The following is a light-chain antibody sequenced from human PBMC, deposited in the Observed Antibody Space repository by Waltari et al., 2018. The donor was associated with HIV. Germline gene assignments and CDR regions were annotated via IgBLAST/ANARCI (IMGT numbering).Light chain of an antibody. CDR1: ESVSSN. V-gene: IGKV3-15*01. J-gene: IGKJ1*01. CDR3: QEYNNWPWT. CDR2: GAS. Sequence: EIVLTQSPATLSVSPGDRVTLSCRASESVSSNLAWYQQKPGQAPRLVLYGASSRVTGIPDRFSGSGSGTEFTLTISSLQSEDFAVYYCQEYNNWPWTFGQGTKVEIK.